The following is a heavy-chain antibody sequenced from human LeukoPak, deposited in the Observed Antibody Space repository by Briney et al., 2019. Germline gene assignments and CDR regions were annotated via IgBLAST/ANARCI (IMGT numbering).Heavy chain of an antibody. V-gene: IGHV1-46*01. J-gene: IGHJ2*01. CDR3: ARVQLRTGVWYFDL. CDR2: INPSGGST. Sequence: GASVKVSCKASGYTFTSYYMHWVRQAPGQGLEWMGIINPSGGSTSYAQKFQGRVTLTRDTSTRPVYMELSSLRSDDTAVYYCARVQLRTGVWYFDLWGRGTLVTVSS. CDR1: GYTFTSYY. D-gene: IGHD1-1*01.